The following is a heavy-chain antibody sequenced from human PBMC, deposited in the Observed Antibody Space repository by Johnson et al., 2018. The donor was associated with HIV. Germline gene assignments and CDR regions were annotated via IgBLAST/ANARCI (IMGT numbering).Heavy chain of an antibody. D-gene: IGHD1-14*01. J-gene: IGHJ3*02. CDR1: GFTFSNFA. V-gene: IGHV3-30*03. CDR2: ISYDGSNK. Sequence: QVQLVESGGGLVQPGGSLRLSCEVSGFTFSNFAMSWVRQAPGKGLEWVAVISYDGSNKYFADSVKGRFTISRDNSKNTLYLQMSSLRAEDTAVYYCARDGMAATKANIWGQGTMVTVSS. CDR3: ARDGMAATKANI.